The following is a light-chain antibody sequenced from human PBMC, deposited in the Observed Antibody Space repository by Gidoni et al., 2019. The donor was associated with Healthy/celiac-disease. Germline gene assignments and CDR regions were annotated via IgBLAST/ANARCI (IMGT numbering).Light chain of an antibody. V-gene: IGLV6-57*01. J-gene: IGLJ3*02. Sequence: FMLTQPHSVSESPGKTVTISCTRSSGSMASNYVQWYQQRPGSSPTTVIYEDNQRPSGVPDRFSGSIDSSSNSASLTISGLKTEDEADYYCQSYDSSNWVFGGGTKLTVL. CDR2: EDN. CDR3: QSYDSSNWV. CDR1: SGSMASNY.